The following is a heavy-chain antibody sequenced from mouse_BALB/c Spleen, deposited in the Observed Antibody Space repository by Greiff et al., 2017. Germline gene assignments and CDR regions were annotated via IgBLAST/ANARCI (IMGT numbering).Heavy chain of an antibody. D-gene: IGHD1-1*01. V-gene: IGHV14-1*02. J-gene: IGHJ3*01. CDR3: ARNYGSSLWFAY. CDR2: IDPENGNT. Sequence: EVQVVESGAELVRPGALVKLSCKASGFNIKDYYMHWVKQRPEQGLEWIGWIDPENGNTIYDPKFQGKASITADTSSNTAYLQLSSLTSEDTAVYYCARNYGSSLWFAYWGQGTLVTVSA. CDR1: GFNIKDYY.